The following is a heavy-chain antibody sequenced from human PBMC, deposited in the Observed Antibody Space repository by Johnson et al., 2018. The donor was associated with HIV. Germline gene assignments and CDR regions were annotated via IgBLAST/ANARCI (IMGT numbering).Heavy chain of an antibody. J-gene: IGHJ3*02. V-gene: IGHV3-66*02. D-gene: IGHD1-26*01. CDR1: GFTVSSNY. CDR2: IYSGAST. Sequence: VQLVESGGGLVQPGGSLRLSCAASGFTVSSNYMSWVRQAPGKGLEWVSVIYSGASTYYADSVKGRFTISRDNSKNTLYLQMNSLRAEDTAVYYCAREGGPVGATKALDNWGQGTMVTVSS. CDR3: AREGGPVGATKALDN.